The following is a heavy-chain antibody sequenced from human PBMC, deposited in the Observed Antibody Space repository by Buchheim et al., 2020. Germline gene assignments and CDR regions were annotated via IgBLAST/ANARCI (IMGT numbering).Heavy chain of an antibody. CDR2: ISYDGSNK. Sequence: QVQLVESGGGVVQPGRSLRLSCAASGFTFSSYAMHWVRQAPGKGLEWVAVISYDGSNKYYADSVKGRFTISRDNSKNTLYLQMNSLRAEDTAVYYCASAYDFWSGYYRDWGQGTL. CDR3: ASAYDFWSGYYRD. CDR1: GFTFSSYA. D-gene: IGHD3-3*01. V-gene: IGHV3-30*04. J-gene: IGHJ4*02.